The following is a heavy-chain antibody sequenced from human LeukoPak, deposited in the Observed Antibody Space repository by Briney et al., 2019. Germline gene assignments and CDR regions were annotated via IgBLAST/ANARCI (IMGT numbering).Heavy chain of an antibody. CDR3: ARRHKRGAYSYGVDY. D-gene: IGHD5-18*01. V-gene: IGHV5-51*07. CDR2: IYPGDSYT. Sequence: AASQITCNAAADTITTNYLIGWRHDMAGGGLEWMGIIYPGDSYTRYVPTFQGQVTISADKSISTAYLQWNSLKASDTAMYYCARRHKRGAYSYGVDYWGQGTLVTVSS. CDR1: DTITTNYL. J-gene: IGHJ4*02.